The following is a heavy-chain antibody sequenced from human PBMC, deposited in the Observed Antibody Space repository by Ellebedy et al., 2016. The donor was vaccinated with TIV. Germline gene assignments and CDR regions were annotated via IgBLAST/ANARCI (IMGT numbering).Heavy chain of an antibody. CDR2: IHSYGPT. J-gene: IGHJ4*02. CDR1: GFTVSSNY. CDR3: ARDPGDYYLDF. D-gene: IGHD4-17*01. V-gene: IGHV3-66*01. Sequence: GESLKISCAASGFTVSSNYMNWVRQAPGKGLEWVSIIHSYGPTYYADSVKGRFTISRDNSKNTVSLQMNSLRAEDTAVYYCARDPGDYYLDFWGQGTLVTVSS.